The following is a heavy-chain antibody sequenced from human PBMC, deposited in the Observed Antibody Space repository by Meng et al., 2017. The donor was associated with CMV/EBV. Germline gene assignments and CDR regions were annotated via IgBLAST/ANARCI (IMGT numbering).Heavy chain of an antibody. CDR2: IIPIPYVT. D-gene: IGHD1-7*01. CDR3: ARGHYPQLALDYYYGLDV. CDR1: GYTFTSYY. J-gene: IGHJ6*02. Sequence: SVKVSCKASGYTFTSYYMHWVRQAPGQGLEWMGGIIPIPYVTNYAQKFQGRVTITPDRSTSTAYLELNSLRSEDTAVYYCARGHYPQLALDYYYGLDVWGQGTTVTVSS. V-gene: IGHV1-69*10.